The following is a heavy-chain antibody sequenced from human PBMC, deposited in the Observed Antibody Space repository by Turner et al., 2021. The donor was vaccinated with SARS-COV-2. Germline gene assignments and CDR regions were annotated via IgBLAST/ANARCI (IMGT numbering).Heavy chain of an antibody. J-gene: IGHJ4*02. CDR1: GFTFSSYG. D-gene: IGHD6-13*01. V-gene: IGHV3-30*18. CDR3: AKGEQQHFDY. Sequence: QVQLVESGGGVVQPGRSLRLSCAASGFTFSSYGMHGVRQAPGKGLEWVAVISYDGSNKYYADSVKGRFTISRDNSKNTLYLQMNSLRAEDTAVYYCAKGEQQHFDYWGQGTLVTVSS. CDR2: ISYDGSNK.